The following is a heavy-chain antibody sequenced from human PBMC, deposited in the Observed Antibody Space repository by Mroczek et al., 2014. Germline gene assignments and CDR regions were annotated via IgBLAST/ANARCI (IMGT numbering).Heavy chain of an antibody. D-gene: IGHD2-15*01. J-gene: IGHJ1*01. CDR1: GGSISSSSYY. CDR2: IYYSGST. V-gene: IGHV4-39*01. CDR3: ARQVVVVVAGTAKNEYFQH. Sequence: QVQLVQSGPGLVKPSETLSLTCTVSGGSISSSSYYWGWIRQPPGKGLEWIGSIYYSGSTYYNPSLKSRVTISVDTSKNQFSLKLSSVTAADTAVYYCARQVVVVVAGTAKNEYFQHWGQGTLVTVSS.